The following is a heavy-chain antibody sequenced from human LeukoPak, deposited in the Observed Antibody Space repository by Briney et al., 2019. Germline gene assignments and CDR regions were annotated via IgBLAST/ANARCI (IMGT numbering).Heavy chain of an antibody. CDR3: AKDNRRHYTSGPNPDSLH. Sequence: PGRSLRLSCAASGFSFGDYAMHWVQQPPGKGLEWVSGISWNSGSIDYADSVKGRFTISRDNAKNSLYLQMNSLRVEDTAFYYCAKDNRRHYTSGPNPDSLHWGQGALVTVSS. V-gene: IGHV3-9*01. CDR1: GFSFGDYA. CDR2: ISWNSGSI. J-gene: IGHJ4*02. D-gene: IGHD6-19*01.